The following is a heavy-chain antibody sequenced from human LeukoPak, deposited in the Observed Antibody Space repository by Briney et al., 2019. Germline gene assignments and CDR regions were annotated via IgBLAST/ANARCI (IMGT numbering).Heavy chain of an antibody. CDR1: GFTFSSYW. D-gene: IGHD3-3*01. Sequence: GGSLRLFCAASGFTFSSYWMSWVRQAPGKGLEWVANIKQDGSEKYYVDSVKGRFTISRDNAKNSLYLQMNSLRAEDTAVYYCARVYDFWSGYFDYWGQGTLVTVSS. CDR2: IKQDGSEK. J-gene: IGHJ4*02. CDR3: ARVYDFWSGYFDY. V-gene: IGHV3-7*01.